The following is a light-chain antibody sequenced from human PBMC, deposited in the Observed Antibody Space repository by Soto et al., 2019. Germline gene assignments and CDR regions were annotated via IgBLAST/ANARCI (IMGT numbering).Light chain of an antibody. V-gene: IGKV1-5*01. Sequence: DIQMTQSPSALSASVGDRVTITCRASQSISGWLAWFQQKPGKAPKLLIYDASSLESGVPSRFSGSGSGTEFTLTISSLQPDDFATYYCQQYNSWTFGQGTKVDI. CDR1: QSISGW. CDR3: QQYNSWT. CDR2: DAS. J-gene: IGKJ1*01.